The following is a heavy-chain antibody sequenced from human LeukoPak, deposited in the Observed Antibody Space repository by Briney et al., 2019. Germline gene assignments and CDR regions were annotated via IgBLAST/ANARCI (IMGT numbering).Heavy chain of an antibody. CDR1: GFTVTSNY. CDR2: IYGGGTT. V-gene: IGHV3-66*01. Sequence: GGSLRLSCVASGFTVTSNYMNWVRLAPGKGLEWASVIYGGGTTYYADSVKGRFTISRDNSKNTLYLQMNSLRAEDTAVYYCAKDGPANDYWGQGTLVTVSS. CDR3: AKDGPANDY. J-gene: IGHJ4*02. D-gene: IGHD4/OR15-4a*01.